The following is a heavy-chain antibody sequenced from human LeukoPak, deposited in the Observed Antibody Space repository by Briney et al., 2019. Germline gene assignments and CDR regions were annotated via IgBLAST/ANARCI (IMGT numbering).Heavy chain of an antibody. D-gene: IGHD6-13*01. CDR2: LSHSGTT. Sequence: SETLSLTCTVSGGSISSYYWSWIRQPPGKGLEWIGSLSHSGTTYYNPSLKSRVTISVDTSKNQFSLKLSSVTAADTAVYYCARAAYSSSWYLDYWGQGTLVTVSS. CDR3: ARAAYSSSWYLDY. CDR1: GGSISSYY. V-gene: IGHV4-59*04. J-gene: IGHJ4*02.